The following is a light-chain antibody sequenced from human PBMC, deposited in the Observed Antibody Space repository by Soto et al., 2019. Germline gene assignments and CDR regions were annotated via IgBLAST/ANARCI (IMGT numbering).Light chain of an antibody. J-gene: IGLJ2*01. CDR2: DVS. V-gene: IGLV2-14*01. CDR1: SSDIGSYNY. Sequence: QSALTQPASVSGSPGQSITISCTGTSSDIGSYNYVSWYQQHPGKAPKVMIYDVSDRPSGVSNRFSGSKSGNTASLTISGLLAEDEADYYCSSHTSSSTVVFGGGTKVTVL. CDR3: SSHTSSSTVV.